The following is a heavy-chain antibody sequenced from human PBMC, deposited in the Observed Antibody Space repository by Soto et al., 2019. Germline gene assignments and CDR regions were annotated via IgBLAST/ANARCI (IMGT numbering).Heavy chain of an antibody. CDR1: GYSFTSYW. CDR3: ARHGMTYYYDSSGYSPNWFDP. CDR2: IYPGDSDT. Sequence: PGESLKISCXGSGYSFTSYWIGWVRQMPGKGLEWMGIIYPGDSDTRYSPSFQGQVTISADKSISTAYLQWSSLKASDTAMYYCARHGMTYYYDSSGYSPNWFDPWGQGTLVTVSS. D-gene: IGHD3-22*01. J-gene: IGHJ5*02. V-gene: IGHV5-51*01.